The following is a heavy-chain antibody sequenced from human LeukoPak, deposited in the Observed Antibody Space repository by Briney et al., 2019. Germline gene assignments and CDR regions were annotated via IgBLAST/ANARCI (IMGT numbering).Heavy chain of an antibody. CDR3: ARDRTAYYDFWSGPFFDY. CDR1: GGTFSSYA. V-gene: IGHV1-69*13. Sequence: GASVKVSCKASGGTFSSYAISWVRQAPGQGLEWMGGIIPIFGTANYAQKFQGRVTITADESTSTAYMELSSLRSDDTAVYYCARDRTAYYDFWSGPFFDYWGQGTLVTVSS. J-gene: IGHJ4*02. CDR2: IIPIFGTA. D-gene: IGHD3-3*01.